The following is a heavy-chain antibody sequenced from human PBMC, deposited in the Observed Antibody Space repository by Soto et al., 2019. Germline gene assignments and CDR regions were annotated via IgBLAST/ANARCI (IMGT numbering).Heavy chain of an antibody. CDR1: GYTCSSYG. Sequence: QVQLVQSGAEVRKPGASVKVSCKASGYTCSSYGISWVRQAPGQGLEWMGWISAYDGNTNYAQKFQGRVTVTTDTSTSTAFMELRSLRSDDTAVYYCARKSGSSSWFDLWGQGTLVTVSS. J-gene: IGHJ5*02. V-gene: IGHV1-18*01. CDR3: ARKSGSSSWFDL. CDR2: ISAYDGNT. D-gene: IGHD6-6*01.